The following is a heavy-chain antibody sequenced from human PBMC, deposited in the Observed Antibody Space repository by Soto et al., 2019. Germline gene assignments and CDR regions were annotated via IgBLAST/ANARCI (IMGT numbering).Heavy chain of an antibody. Sequence: GGSLRLSCAASGFTFSIYAMSWVRHAPGKGLEWVSAISGSGGSTYYADSVKGRFTISRDNSKNTLYLQMNSLRAEDTAVYYCAKSPDLGYCSGGSCFGFDYWGQGTLVTVSS. D-gene: IGHD2-15*01. CDR2: ISGSGGST. CDR1: GFTFSIYA. J-gene: IGHJ4*02. V-gene: IGHV3-23*01. CDR3: AKSPDLGYCSGGSCFGFDY.